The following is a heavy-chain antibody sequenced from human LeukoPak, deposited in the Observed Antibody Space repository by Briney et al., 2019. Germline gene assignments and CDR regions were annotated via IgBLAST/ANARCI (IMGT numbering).Heavy chain of an antibody. J-gene: IGHJ4*02. CDR3: ARGLHYDFWSGYWFDY. CDR2: IIPIFGTA. Sequence: GASVKVSCKASGGTFSSYAISWVRQAPGQGLEWMGGIIPIFGTANYAQKFQGRVTITADESTSTAYIELSSLRSEDTAVYYCARGLHYDFWSGYWFDYWGQGTLVTVSS. D-gene: IGHD3-3*01. V-gene: IGHV1-69*13. CDR1: GGTFSSYA.